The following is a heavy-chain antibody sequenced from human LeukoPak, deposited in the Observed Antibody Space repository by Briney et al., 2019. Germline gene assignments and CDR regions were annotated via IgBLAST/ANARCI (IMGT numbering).Heavy chain of an antibody. CDR2: INPNSGGT. CDR3: ARDRIAAAGNWFDP. D-gene: IGHD6-13*01. V-gene: IGHV1-2*06. J-gene: IGHJ5*02. CDR1: GYTFTGYY. Sequence: GESLKISCKASGYTFTGYYMHWVRQAPGQGLEWMGRINPNSGGTNYAQKFQGRVTMTRDTSISTAYMELSRLRSDDTAVYYCARDRIAAAGNWFDPWGQGTLVTVSS.